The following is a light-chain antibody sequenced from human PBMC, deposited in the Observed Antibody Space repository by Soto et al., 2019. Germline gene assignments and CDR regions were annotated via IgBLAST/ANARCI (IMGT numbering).Light chain of an antibody. CDR1: SSDVGAYNL. Sequence: QSALTQPASVSGSPGQSITISCTGTSSDVGAYNLVSWYQHHPGKAPKLLISEVSNRPSGVSDRFSGSKSGNTASLAISGLQSEDEADYYCAAWDDSLNGLVFGGGTKLTVL. CDR3: AAWDDSLNGLV. V-gene: IGLV2-14*01. CDR2: EVS. J-gene: IGLJ3*02.